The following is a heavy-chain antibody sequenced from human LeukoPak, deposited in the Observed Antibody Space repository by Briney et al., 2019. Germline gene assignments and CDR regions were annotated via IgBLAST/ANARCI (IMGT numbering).Heavy chain of an antibody. Sequence: SETLSLTCTVSGGSISSHYWSWIRQPPGKGLEWIGYIYYSGSTNYNPSLKSRVTISVDTSKNQFSLKLSSVTAADTAVYYCARHDALTPGIAVAGIDYYYGMDVWGQGTTVTVSS. CDR2: IYYSGST. CDR3: ARHDALTPGIAVAGIDYYYGMDV. D-gene: IGHD6-19*01. V-gene: IGHV4-59*08. CDR1: GGSISSHY. J-gene: IGHJ6*02.